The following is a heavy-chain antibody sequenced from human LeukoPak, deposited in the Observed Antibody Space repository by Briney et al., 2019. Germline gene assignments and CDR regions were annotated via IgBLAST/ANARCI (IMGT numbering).Heavy chain of an antibody. CDR2: IWYDGSNK. CDR1: GFTFSSYG. J-gene: IGHJ4*02. Sequence: GGSLRLSCAASGFTFSSYGMHWVRQAPGKGLEWVAVIWYDGSNKYYADSVKGRFTISRDNSKNTLYLQMNSLSAEDTAVYYCAKDRWTVVGATQGGLDYWGQGTLVTVSS. V-gene: IGHV3-33*06. CDR3: AKDRWTVVGATQGGLDY. D-gene: IGHD1-26*01.